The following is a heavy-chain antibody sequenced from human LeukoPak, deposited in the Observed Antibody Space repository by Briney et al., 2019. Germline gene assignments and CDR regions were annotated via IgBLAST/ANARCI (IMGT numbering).Heavy chain of an antibody. CDR3: ARGRPNYYDSSGYFNWFDP. D-gene: IGHD3-22*01. CDR1: GGSISSSNW. V-gene: IGHV4-4*02. CDR2: IYHSGST. J-gene: IGHJ5*02. Sequence: SETLSLTCAVSGGSISSSNWWSWVRQPPGKGLEWIGEIYHSGSTNYNPSLKSRVTISVDKSKNQFSLKLSSVTAADTAVYYCARGRPNYYDSSGYFNWFDPWGQGTLVTVSS.